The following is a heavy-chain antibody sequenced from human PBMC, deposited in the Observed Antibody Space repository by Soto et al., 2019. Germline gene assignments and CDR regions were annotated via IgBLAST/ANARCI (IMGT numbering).Heavy chain of an antibody. CDR2: MNPNSGNT. CDR1: GYTFTSYD. J-gene: IGHJ3*02. D-gene: IGHD2-15*01. Sequence: ASVKVSCKASGYTFTSYDINWVRQATGQGLEWMGWMNPNSGNTGYAQKFQGRVTMTRNTSISTAYMELSSLRSEDTAVYYCARGCSGGSCYRTDALDIWGKGTMVTVSS. V-gene: IGHV1-8*01. CDR3: ARGCSGGSCYRTDALDI.